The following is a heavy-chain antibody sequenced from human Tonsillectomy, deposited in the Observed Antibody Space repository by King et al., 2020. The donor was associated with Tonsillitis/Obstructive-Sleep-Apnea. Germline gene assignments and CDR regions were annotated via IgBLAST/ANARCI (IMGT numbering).Heavy chain of an antibody. V-gene: IGHV3-48*02. D-gene: IGHD6-6*01. CDR2: ISGSSRTI. CDR1: GFTFSSYS. J-gene: IGHJ3*02. Sequence: VQLVESGGGLVQPGGSLRLSCAASGFTFSSYSMNWLRQAPGKGLEWVSYISGSSRTIYYADSVKGRFTISRDNAKNSLYLQMNSLRDEDTAVYYCARDRYSSSSSGAFDIWGQGTMVTVSS. CDR3: ARDRYSSSSSGAFDI.